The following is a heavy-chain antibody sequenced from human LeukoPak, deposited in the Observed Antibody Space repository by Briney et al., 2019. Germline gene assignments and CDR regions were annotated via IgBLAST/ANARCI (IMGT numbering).Heavy chain of an antibody. CDR2: IYYTGST. CDR1: GGSISTYY. J-gene: IGHJ5*02. CDR3: ARLEAYYDILTGSNWFDP. D-gene: IGHD3-9*01. V-gene: IGHV4-59*01. Sequence: ASETLSLTCTVSGGSISTYYWSWIRQPPGKGLEWIGYIYYTGSTNYNPSLKSRVTISVDTSKNQFSLKLSSVTAADTAVYYCARLEAYYDILTGSNWFDPWGQGTLVTVSS.